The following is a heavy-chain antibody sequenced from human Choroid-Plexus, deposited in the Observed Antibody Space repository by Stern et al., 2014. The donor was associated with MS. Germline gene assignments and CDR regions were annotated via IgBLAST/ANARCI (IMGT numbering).Heavy chain of an antibody. D-gene: IGHD2/OR15-2a*01. Sequence: VHLVESGGGVVQPGRPLRLSCVASGFTLGSWAMHWVRQAPGKGLEWVAGVSYDGSNKYYADSGKGRFTISRDNSQNTLYMQMSSLRPEDTAVYYCAKDRQYLTYFFDHWGQGSLVTVSS. CDR1: GFTLGSWA. V-gene: IGHV3-30*18. CDR2: VSYDGSNK. CDR3: AKDRQYLTYFFDH. J-gene: IGHJ5*02.